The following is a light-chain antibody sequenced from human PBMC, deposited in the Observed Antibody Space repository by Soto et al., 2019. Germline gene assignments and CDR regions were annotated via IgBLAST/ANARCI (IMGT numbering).Light chain of an antibody. J-gene: IGLJ3*02. CDR2: EGS. V-gene: IGLV2-23*01. Sequence: QSALTQPASVSGSPGQSITISCTRTSSDVGSYNLVSWYQQHPGKAPKLMIYEGSKRPSGVSNRFSGSKSGNTASLTISGLQAEDEADYYCCSYAGSSTWVFGGGTKLTGL. CDR1: SSDVGSYNL. CDR3: CSYAGSSTWV.